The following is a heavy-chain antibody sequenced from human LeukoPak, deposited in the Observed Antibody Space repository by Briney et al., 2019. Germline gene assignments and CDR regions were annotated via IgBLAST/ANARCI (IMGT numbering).Heavy chain of an antibody. J-gene: IGHJ4*02. Sequence: PGRSLRLSCAASGSTFSSYGMHWVRQAPGKGLEWVAVISYDGSNKYYADSVKGRFTISRDNSKNTLYLQMNSLRAEDTAVYYCAKKGLTTVIPFDCWGQGTLVTVSS. CDR2: ISYDGSNK. CDR3: AKKGLTTVIPFDC. CDR1: GSTFSSYG. V-gene: IGHV3-30*18. D-gene: IGHD4-17*01.